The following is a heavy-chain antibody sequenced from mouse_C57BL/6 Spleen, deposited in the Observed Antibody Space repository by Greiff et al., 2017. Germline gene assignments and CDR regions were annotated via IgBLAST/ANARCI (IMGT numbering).Heavy chain of an antibody. J-gene: IGHJ4*01. CDR3: TRAADGYYDYYAMDY. CDR1: GYTFTDYE. D-gene: IGHD2-3*01. Sequence: QVQLQQSGAELVRPGASVTLSCKASGYTFTDYEMHWVKQTPVHGLEWIGAIDPETGGTAYNQKFKGKAILTADKSSSTAYMELRSLTSEDYAVYYCTRAADGYYDYYAMDYWGQGTSVTVSS. CDR2: IDPETGGT. V-gene: IGHV1-15*01.